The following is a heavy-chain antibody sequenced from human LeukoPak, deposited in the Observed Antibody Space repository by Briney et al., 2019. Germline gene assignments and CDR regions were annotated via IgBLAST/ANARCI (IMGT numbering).Heavy chain of an antibody. J-gene: IGHJ4*02. D-gene: IGHD3-22*01. V-gene: IGHV3-7*01. CDR1: GFTFSNYW. CDR3: ARSGYYYDSSGYYDGGVSER. CDR2: IKQDRSEK. Sequence: GGSLRLSCAASGFTFSNYWMSWVRQAPGKGLEWVANIKQDRSEKYYVDSVKGRFTISRDNAKNSLYLQMNSLRAEDTAVYYCARSGYYYDSSGYYDGGVSERWGQGTLVTVSS.